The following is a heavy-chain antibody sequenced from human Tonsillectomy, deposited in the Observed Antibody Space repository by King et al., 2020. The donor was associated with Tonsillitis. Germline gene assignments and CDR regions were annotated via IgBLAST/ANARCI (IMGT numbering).Heavy chain of an antibody. V-gene: IGHV3-7*03. CDR2: IKQDGSER. CDR3: AKDSAMDPFDY. J-gene: IGHJ4*02. Sequence: VQLVESGGGLVQPGGSLRLSCAASGFTFSSYWMSWVRQAPGKGLEWVANIKQDGSERYYMDSVKGRFTISRDNAKHSLYLQMNSLRAEDTAIYYCAKDSAMDPFDYWGQGTLVTVSS. CDR1: GFTFSSYW. D-gene: IGHD2-15*01.